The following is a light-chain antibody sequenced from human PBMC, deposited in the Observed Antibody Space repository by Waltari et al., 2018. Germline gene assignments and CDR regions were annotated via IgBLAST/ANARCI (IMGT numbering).Light chain of an antibody. CDR3: QHYVRLPAT. J-gene: IGKJ1*01. CDR2: SAS. CDR1: QSVSRA. Sequence: IVLTQSPGSLSSAPGERVTLSCRASQSVSRALAWYQQKPGQAPRLLIFSASNRATGIPDRFSGSGSETDFSLTISRLEPEDFAVYYCQHYVRLPATFGRGTKVEIK. V-gene: IGKV3-20*01.